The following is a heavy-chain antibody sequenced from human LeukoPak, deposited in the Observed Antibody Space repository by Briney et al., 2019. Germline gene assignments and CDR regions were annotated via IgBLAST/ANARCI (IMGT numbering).Heavy chain of an antibody. D-gene: IGHD3-16*02. Sequence: GGSLRLSCAASGFTFDDYAMHWVRQAPGKGLEWVSGISWNSGSIGYADSVKGRFTISRDSAKNSLYLQMNSLRAEDTALYYCAKDPTDDYVWGSYRPRGYFDYWGRGTLVTVSS. CDR2: ISWNSGSI. V-gene: IGHV3-9*01. CDR1: GFTFDDYA. J-gene: IGHJ4*02. CDR3: AKDPTDDYVWGSYRPRGYFDY.